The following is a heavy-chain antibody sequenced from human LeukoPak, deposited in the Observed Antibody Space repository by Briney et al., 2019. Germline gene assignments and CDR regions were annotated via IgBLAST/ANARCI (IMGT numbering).Heavy chain of an antibody. J-gene: IGHJ4*02. CDR2: INERGTDS. Sequence: GGSLRLSCTASGFTFSGHWIHWVRQPPGMGLVWVSRINERGTDSMYAESVKGRFTISRDNAKNSLYLQMNSLRAEDTAMYYCARFRDYGSGSYSDYWGQGTLITVSS. V-gene: IGHV3-74*03. D-gene: IGHD3-10*01. CDR3: ARFRDYGSGSYSDY. CDR1: GFTFSGHW.